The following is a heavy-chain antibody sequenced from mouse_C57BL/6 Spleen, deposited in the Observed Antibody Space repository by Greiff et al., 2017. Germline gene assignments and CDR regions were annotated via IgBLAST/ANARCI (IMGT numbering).Heavy chain of an antibody. CDR2: IDPYDSET. D-gene: IGHD3-2*02. CDR1: GYTFTSYW. Sequence: QVQLQQPGAELVRPGSSVKLSCKASGYTFTSYWMHWVKQRPIQGLEWIGNIDPYDSETHYNKKFKEKATLTVDKSSSTAYMQLSSLTSAESAVYYGARGGWGVDYWGQGTTLTVSS. J-gene: IGHJ2*01. V-gene: IGHV1-52*01. CDR3: ARGGWGVDY.